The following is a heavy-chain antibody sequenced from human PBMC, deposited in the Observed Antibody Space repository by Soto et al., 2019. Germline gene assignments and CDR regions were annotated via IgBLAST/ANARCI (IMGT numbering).Heavy chain of an antibody. CDR1: GFTFSNAW. V-gene: IGHV3-15*01. Sequence: TGGSLRLSCAASGFTFSNAWMSWVRQAPGKGLEWVGRIKSKTDGGTTDYAAPVKGRFTISRDDSKNTLYLQMNSLKTEDTAVYYCTTNPRFLEWHYYYYGMDVWGQGTTVTVSS. CDR2: IKSKTDGGTT. J-gene: IGHJ6*02. D-gene: IGHD3-3*01. CDR3: TTNPRFLEWHYYYYGMDV.